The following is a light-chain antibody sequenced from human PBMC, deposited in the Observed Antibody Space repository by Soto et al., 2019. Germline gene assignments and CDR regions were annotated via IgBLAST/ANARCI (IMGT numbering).Light chain of an antibody. CDR1: QSVGSSF. CDR3: QQYENSPLT. CDR2: RTS. V-gene: IGKV3-20*01. Sequence: EIVLTQSPDTLSLSPGERATLSCRASQSVGSSFLAWYQQKPGQAPRLLIYRTSTRATGIPDGFTGSGSGTDFTLTISRLGPEDFAVYYCQQYENSPLTFGGGTKVEIK. J-gene: IGKJ4*01.